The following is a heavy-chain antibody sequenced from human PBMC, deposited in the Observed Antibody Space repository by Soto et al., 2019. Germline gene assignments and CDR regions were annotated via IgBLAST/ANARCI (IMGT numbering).Heavy chain of an antibody. J-gene: IGHJ6*03. CDR3: AKDDHADNQYFYMDL. CDR1: GFAFDNYA. Sequence: ELQLVESGGGWVQPGRSLRLSCAASGFAFDNYAMFWVRQPPGKGLEWVAGIGWNSGNVVYADSVKGRFTISRDNAKNSLYLQMSSLRPDDSALYYCAKDDHADNQYFYMDLWGKGTTVTVSS. V-gene: IGHV3-9*01. CDR2: IGWNSGNV.